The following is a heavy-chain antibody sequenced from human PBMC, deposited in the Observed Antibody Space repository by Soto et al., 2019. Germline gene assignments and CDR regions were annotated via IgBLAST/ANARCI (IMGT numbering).Heavy chain of an antibody. D-gene: IGHD3-22*01. CDR3: ARQVTLYTSQGWGSYDSSVSWFDP. CDR1: GYTFTNYG. Sequence: GASVKVSCKASGYTFTNYGITWVRQAPGQGLEWMGWISAYNGNTNYAQKFQGRVTMTTDTSTSTAYMELRSLRSDDTAVYYCARQVTLYTSQGWGSYDSSVSWFDPWGQGTLVTVSS. J-gene: IGHJ5*02. CDR2: ISAYNGNT. V-gene: IGHV1-18*01.